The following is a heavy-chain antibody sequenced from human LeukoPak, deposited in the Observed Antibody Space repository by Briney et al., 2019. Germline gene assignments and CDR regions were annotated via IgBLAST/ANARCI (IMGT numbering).Heavy chain of an antibody. CDR2: INPNSGGT. D-gene: IGHD1-20*01. V-gene: IGHV1-2*06. CDR1: AYTFTGYY. J-gene: IGHJ4*02. Sequence: GASVKVSCKASAYTFTGYYMHWVRQAPGQGGEWMGRINPNSGGTNYAQKFQGRVTMTRDTSISTAYMELSRLRSDDTAVYYCARKGRVTGTFDYWGQGTLVTVSS. CDR3: ARKGRVTGTFDY.